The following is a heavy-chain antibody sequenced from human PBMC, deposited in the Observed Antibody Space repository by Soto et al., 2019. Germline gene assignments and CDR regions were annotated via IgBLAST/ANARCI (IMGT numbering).Heavy chain of an antibody. V-gene: IGHV3-33*01. Sequence: LRLSCAASGFTFSSYGMHWVRQAPGKGLEWVAVIWYDGSNKYYADSVKGRFTISRDNSKNTLYLQMNSLRAEDTAVYYCAREGEDYYDSSGYYPLDYWGQGTLVTVSS. D-gene: IGHD3-22*01. CDR1: GFTFSSYG. CDR2: IWYDGSNK. CDR3: AREGEDYYDSSGYYPLDY. J-gene: IGHJ4*02.